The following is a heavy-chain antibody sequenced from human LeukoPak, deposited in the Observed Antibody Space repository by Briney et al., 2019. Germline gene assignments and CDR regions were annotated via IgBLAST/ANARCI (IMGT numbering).Heavy chain of an antibody. CDR3: ATDLPSVAGDY. J-gene: IGHJ4*02. CDR1: GYMLSELS. CDR2: SDPENGET. V-gene: IGHV1-24*01. D-gene: IGHD6-19*01. Sequence: ASVKVSCKVSGYMLSELSMHWVRQAPGKGLEWMGGSDPENGETVYAQKFQGRVTMTEDTSTDTAYMELTSLRSEDTAVYYCATDLPSVAGDYWGQGTLVTVSS.